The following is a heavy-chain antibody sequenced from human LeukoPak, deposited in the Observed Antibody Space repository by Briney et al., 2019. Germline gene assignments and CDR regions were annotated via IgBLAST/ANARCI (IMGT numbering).Heavy chain of an antibody. V-gene: IGHV4-61*02. J-gene: IGHJ4*02. D-gene: IGHD6-6*01. CDR2: IYTSGST. CDR1: GGSISSSSYY. CDR3: ARANKQLDRIFDY. Sequence: PSETLSLTCTVSGGSISSSSYYWSWIRQPAGKGLEWIGRIYTSGSTNYNPSLKSRVTISVDTSKNQFSLKLSSVTAADTAVYYCARANKQLDRIFDYWGQGTLVTVSS.